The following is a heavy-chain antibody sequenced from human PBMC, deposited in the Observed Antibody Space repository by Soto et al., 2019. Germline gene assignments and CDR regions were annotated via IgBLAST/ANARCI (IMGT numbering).Heavy chain of an antibody. CDR3: AINTDYSNTNYFDH. CDR1: GYTLTGYY. Sequence: QVQLVQSGAEVKKPGASVKVSCKASGYTLTGYYMHWMRQAPGQGLEWMGWINPNSGGTNYAQKFQGWVTMTRDTSISTAYMELSRLRSDDTAVYYCAINTDYSNTNYFDHWGQGTLVTVSS. J-gene: IGHJ4*02. CDR2: INPNSGGT. D-gene: IGHD4-4*01. V-gene: IGHV1-2*04.